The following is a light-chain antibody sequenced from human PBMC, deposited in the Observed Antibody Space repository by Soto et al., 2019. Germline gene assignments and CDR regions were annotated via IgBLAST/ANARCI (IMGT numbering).Light chain of an antibody. CDR2: AAS. V-gene: IGKV1-6*01. Sequence: AIQLTQSPSSLSASVGDRVTITCRASQGIRNDLGWYQQKPGKAPKLLIYAASSLQSGVPSRFSGSASGTDFTLTISSLQPEDFATYYCQQSYVTPWTFGQGTKVDIK. CDR1: QGIRND. CDR3: QQSYVTPWT. J-gene: IGKJ1*01.